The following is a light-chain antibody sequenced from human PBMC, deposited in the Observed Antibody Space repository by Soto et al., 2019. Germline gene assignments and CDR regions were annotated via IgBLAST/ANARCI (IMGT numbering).Light chain of an antibody. Sequence: QTVVTQEPSFSVSPGGTVTLTCGLSSGSVSTSYYPSWYPQTPGQAPRPLIYSTNTRSSGGPDRFSGSILGNKAALTITGAQADVESDYNCVLYMGSGISVFGGGTQLTPL. CDR3: VLYMGSGISV. CDR2: STN. V-gene: IGLV8-61*01. CDR1: SGSVSTSYY. J-gene: IGLJ7*02.